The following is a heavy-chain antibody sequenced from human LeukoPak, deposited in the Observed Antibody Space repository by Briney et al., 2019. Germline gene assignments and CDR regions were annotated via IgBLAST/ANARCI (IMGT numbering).Heavy chain of an antibody. CDR2: ISSGSKTI. CDR1: GFTFSNYK. V-gene: IGHV3-48*01. J-gene: IGHJ6*03. CDR3: AKTPLYYSYFYMDV. Sequence: GGSLRLSCIASGFTFSNYKMNWVRQAPGQGLEWISHISSGSKTIYYADSVKGRFTISRDDAKNSLYLQMNGLSAEDTAVYYCAKTPLYYSYFYMDVWGKGTSVIVSS.